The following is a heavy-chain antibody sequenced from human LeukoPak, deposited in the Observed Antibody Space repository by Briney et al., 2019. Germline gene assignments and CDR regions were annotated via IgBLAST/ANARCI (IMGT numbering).Heavy chain of an antibody. Sequence: PGGSLRLSCAASGFTFSDYYISWIRQAPGKGLEWVSDISPSGDIISYADSVKGRFIISRDYAKESLHLQMNSLRVEDSAVYYRARETVAGTFDYWGQGTQVTVSS. V-gene: IGHV3-11*01. CDR2: ISPSGDII. J-gene: IGHJ4*02. CDR3: ARETVAGTFDY. CDR1: GFTFSDYY. D-gene: IGHD6-19*01.